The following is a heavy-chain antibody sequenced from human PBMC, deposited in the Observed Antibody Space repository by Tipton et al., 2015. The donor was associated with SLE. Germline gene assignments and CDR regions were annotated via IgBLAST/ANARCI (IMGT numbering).Heavy chain of an antibody. CDR2: IYYSGST. V-gene: IGHV4-39*07. CDR1: GGSISSNNYY. D-gene: IGHD5-18*01. CDR3: ARKVGYANTAMVTSYYFDL. J-gene: IGHJ2*01. Sequence: LRLSCTVSGGSISSNNYYWGWIRQPPGKGLEWIGTIYYSGSTFYNPSLKSRVTVSLDTSRNQFSLKLSSVTAADTAMYYCARKVGYANTAMVTSYYFDLWGRGTLVIVSS.